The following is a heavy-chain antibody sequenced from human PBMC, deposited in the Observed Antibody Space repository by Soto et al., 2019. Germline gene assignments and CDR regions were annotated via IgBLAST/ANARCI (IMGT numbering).Heavy chain of an antibody. CDR2: IIPVFGIE. V-gene: IGHV1-69*13. D-gene: IGHD3-22*01. Sequence: GASVKVSCKASGGTFSSYGVSWVRQAPGQGLEWMGRIIPVFGIEHYAQKSQGRVTVTADESTSTAYMELSGLTSEDTAVYYCARGLSYYDSSGYSDAFDIWGHGTLVTVSS. J-gene: IGHJ3*02. CDR3: ARGLSYYDSSGYSDAFDI. CDR1: GGTFSSYG.